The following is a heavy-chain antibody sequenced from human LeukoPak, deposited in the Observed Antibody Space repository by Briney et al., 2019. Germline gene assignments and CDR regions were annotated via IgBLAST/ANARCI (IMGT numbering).Heavy chain of an antibody. V-gene: IGHV1-69*13. J-gene: IGHJ4*02. CDR3: ARDDEGPFDY. Sequence: EASVKVSCEASGGSFSNYVISWVRQAPGQGLEWMGGIIPVLGTTNYAQKFRARVTISADASTSTAYMDLSSLRSEDTAVYFCARDDEGPFDYWGQGTLVTVST. CDR1: GGSFSNYV. CDR2: IIPVLGTT.